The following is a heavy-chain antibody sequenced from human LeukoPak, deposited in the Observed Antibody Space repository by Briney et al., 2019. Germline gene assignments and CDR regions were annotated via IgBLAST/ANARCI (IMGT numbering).Heavy chain of an antibody. CDR2: ISSSSSYI. V-gene: IGHV3-21*01. CDR1: GFTFSSYS. D-gene: IGHD4-11*01. CDR3: ARVGYSNYWDYFDY. J-gene: IGHJ4*02. Sequence: PGGSLRLSCAASGFTFSSYSMNWVRQAPGKGLEWVSSISSSSSYIYYADSVKGRFTISRDNAKNSLYLQMNSLRAEDTAVYYCARVGYSNYWDYFDYWGQGTLVTVSS.